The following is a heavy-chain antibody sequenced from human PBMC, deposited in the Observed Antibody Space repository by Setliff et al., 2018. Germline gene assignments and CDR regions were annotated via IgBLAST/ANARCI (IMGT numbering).Heavy chain of an antibody. J-gene: IGHJ4*02. Sequence: PSETLSLTCTVSGGSFTPYYWSWIRQPPGKGLEWIGYVYYSGTAYYNPSLKSRVTVIVDTSKNQFSLRLSSVTAADTAVYYCARGGTFRYFDYWGQGTPGT. D-gene: IGHD5-12*01. V-gene: IGHV4-59*01. CDR2: VYYSGTA. CDR3: ARGGTFRYFDY. CDR1: GGSFTPYY.